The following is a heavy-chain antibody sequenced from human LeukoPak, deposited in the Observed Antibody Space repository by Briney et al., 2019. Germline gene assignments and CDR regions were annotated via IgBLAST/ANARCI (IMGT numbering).Heavy chain of an antibody. CDR1: GLTFSSSW. CDR3: ATDVGAD. V-gene: IGHV3-7*01. Sequence: PGGSLRLSCAASGLTFSSSWMTWVRQTPGKGLEWVANIKEDGSEKYYVDSVKGRFTISRDNAKNSLYLQMNSLRAEDTALYYCATDVGADGGQETLVIFSS. J-gene: IGHJ4*02. CDR2: IKEDGSEK.